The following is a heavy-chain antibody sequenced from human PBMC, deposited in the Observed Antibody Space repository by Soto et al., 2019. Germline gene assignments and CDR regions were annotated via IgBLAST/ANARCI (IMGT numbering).Heavy chain of an antibody. CDR1: GDSVSSKTAA. D-gene: IGHD1-7*01. J-gene: IGHJ4*02. CDR3: ARDPPNYHSAFDQ. V-gene: IGHV6-1*01. Sequence: SQTLSLTCAISGDSVSSKTAAWNWIRQSPSRGLEWLGRTYYRSKWYCDYAVSLKSRITINADTSKNQFSLQLNSVTPEDTAVYYCARDPPNYHSAFDQWGQGTLVTDSS. CDR2: TYYRSKWYC.